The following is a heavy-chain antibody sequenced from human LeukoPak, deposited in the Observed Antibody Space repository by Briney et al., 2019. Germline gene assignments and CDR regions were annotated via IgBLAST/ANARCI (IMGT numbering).Heavy chain of an antibody. V-gene: IGHV1-2*02. Sequence: ASVRVSCKASGFTFRGYYVQWARQVPGQGLEWVGWMYFNSGATRYAPKFQGRVTLTGDTSINTVYMELVSLGSDDTAMYYCAREGSSASGQDWYAFDIWGQETMVTVSS. CDR3: AREGSSASGQDWYAFDI. D-gene: IGHD5-12*01. J-gene: IGHJ3*02. CDR1: GFTFRGYY. CDR2: MYFNSGAT.